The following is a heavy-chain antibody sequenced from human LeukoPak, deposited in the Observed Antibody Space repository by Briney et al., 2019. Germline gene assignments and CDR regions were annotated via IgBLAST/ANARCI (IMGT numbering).Heavy chain of an antibody. CDR2: ILHDASHT. J-gene: IGHJ4*02. D-gene: IGHD3-10*01. CDR1: GFSISTYS. CDR3: AREIFGSGSYPDY. V-gene: IGHV3-33*01. Sequence: PGGSLRPSWAASGFSISTYSNHWVRPAPRKGLGWGALILHDASHTFYTDSVKGRFTIYRDNSKNTVYLQMNSLGGEDTAVYYCAREIFGSGSYPDYWGQGTLVSVSS.